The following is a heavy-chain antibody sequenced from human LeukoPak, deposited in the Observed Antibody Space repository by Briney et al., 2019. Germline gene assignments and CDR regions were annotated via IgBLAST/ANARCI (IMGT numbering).Heavy chain of an antibody. Sequence: SETLSLTCAVYGGSFSGYYRSWIRQPPGKGLEWIGEINHSGSTNYSPSFKSRVTISVDTSKNQFSLKLSSVTAADTAVYYCARIRSGYYYGAGAFQHWGQGTLVTVSS. D-gene: IGHD3-22*01. CDR1: GGSFSGYY. V-gene: IGHV4-34*01. CDR2: INHSGST. CDR3: ARIRSGYYYGAGAFQH. J-gene: IGHJ1*01.